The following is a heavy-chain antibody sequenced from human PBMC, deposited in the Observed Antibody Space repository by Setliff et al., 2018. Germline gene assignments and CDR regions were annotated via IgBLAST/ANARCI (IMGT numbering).Heavy chain of an antibody. Sequence: GASVKVSCKASGYTFTNYDINWVRQAPGQGLEWMGWINPKRGYTGYVQKFQGRVSMTTNTSISTVYMELNSLRSDDTAVYYCARSVEKGLESWFDPWGQGTLVTVS. J-gene: IGHJ5*02. CDR1: GYTFTNYD. CDR3: ARSVEKGLESWFDP. CDR2: INPKRGYT. D-gene: IGHD6-6*01. V-gene: IGHV1-8*02.